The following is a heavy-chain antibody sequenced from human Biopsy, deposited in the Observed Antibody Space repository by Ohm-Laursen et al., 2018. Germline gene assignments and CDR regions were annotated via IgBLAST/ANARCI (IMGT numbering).Heavy chain of an antibody. CDR2: ISNIGST. CDR1: CASVTSGSYY. CDR3: ARESALAGDFDS. V-gene: IGHV4-61*01. D-gene: IGHD6-19*01. J-gene: IGHJ4*02. Sequence: SQTLSLIRTVTCASVTSGSYYWSWIRQPPGKGLEWLGYISNIGSTNYNPSLKSLVTISVDTSKNHFSLKLTSVTAADTAVYYCARESALAGDFDSWGQGTLVTVSS.